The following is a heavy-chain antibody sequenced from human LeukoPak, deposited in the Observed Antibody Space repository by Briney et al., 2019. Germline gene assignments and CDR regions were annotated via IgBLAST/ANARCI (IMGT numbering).Heavy chain of an antibody. Sequence: SETLSLTCAVYGGSFSGYYWSWIRQPPGKGLEWIGEINHSGSTNYNPSLKSRVTISVDTSKNQFSLKLSSVTAAGTAVYYCARGPRGTHYYYYGMDVWGQGTTVTVSS. CDR1: GGSFSGYY. J-gene: IGHJ6*02. CDR2: INHSGST. V-gene: IGHV4-34*01. CDR3: ARGPRGTHYYYYGMDV.